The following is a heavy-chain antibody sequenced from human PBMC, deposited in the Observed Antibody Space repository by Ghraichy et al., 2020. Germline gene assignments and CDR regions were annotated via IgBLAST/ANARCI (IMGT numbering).Heavy chain of an antibody. CDR1: GFTFADYG. Sequence: ESLNISCAAPGFTFADYGMNWVRQAPGKGLEWVSGINWNGDYTVYADSVKGRFTISRDNAKNALYLQMNSLRAEDTAFYYCARGFGTERTLDYWGQGTLVTVSS. D-gene: IGHD6-13*01. V-gene: IGHV3-20*04. CDR3: ARGFGTERTLDY. J-gene: IGHJ4*02. CDR2: INWNGDYT.